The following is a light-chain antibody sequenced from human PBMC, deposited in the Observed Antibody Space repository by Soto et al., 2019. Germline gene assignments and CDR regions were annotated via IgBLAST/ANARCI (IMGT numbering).Light chain of an antibody. J-gene: IGLJ1*01. V-gene: IGLV2-14*01. Sequence: QSVLTQPASVSGSPGQSIAISCTGTSSDVGAYNYVSWYQRPPGKAPKLMIYDVSNRPSGVSDRFSGSKSGNTASLTISGLQTEDEADYYCKSYTTTSTYVFGTGTKLTVL. CDR3: KSYTTTSTYV. CDR2: DVS. CDR1: SSDVGAYNY.